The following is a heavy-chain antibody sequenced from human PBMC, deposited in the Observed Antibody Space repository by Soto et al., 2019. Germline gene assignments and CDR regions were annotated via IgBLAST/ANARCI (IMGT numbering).Heavy chain of an antibody. J-gene: IGHJ4*02. CDR3: EKDLTLGIVGAWGHYFED. D-gene: IGHD1-26*01. CDR1: GFTFSSFA. CDR2: ISYDGSNT. Sequence: QVQLVESGGGVLQPGRSLRLSCAASGFTFSSFAMHWVRQAPGTGLEWVAFISYDGSNTYYADSVKGQVTISRDNSKKTVYLEINSLRAEDTDVYHCEKDLTLGIVGAWGHYFEDWGQGTLVTVSS. V-gene: IGHV3-30-3*02.